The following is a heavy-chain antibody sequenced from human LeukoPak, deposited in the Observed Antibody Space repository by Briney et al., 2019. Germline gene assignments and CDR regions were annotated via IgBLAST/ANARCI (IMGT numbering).Heavy chain of an antibody. CDR3: AREVSKSGSYDY. V-gene: IGHV5-51*01. CDR2: IYPGDSRT. D-gene: IGHD1-26*01. J-gene: IGHJ4*02. CDR1: GYSFTNYW. Sequence: GESLKISCKGSGYSFTNYWIGWVRQMPGKGLEWIGIIYPGDSRTRYNPSFQGQVTLSADKSISTAYLQWNSLEASGTAIYYCAREVSKSGSYDYWGQGTLVTVSS.